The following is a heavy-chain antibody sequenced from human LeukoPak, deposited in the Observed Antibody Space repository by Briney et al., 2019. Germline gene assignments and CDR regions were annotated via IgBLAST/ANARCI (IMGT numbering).Heavy chain of an antibody. V-gene: IGHV3-23*01. D-gene: IGHD2-15*01. CDR1: GFTFSSYA. Sequence: GGFLRLSCAASGFTFSSYAMSWVRQAPGKGLEWVSAISGSGGSTYYADTVKGRFTISRDNSKNTLYLQMNSLRAEDTAVYYCARTASSCSGGSCSYDYWGQGTLVTVSS. CDR2: ISGSGGST. J-gene: IGHJ4*02. CDR3: ARTASSCSGGSCSYDY.